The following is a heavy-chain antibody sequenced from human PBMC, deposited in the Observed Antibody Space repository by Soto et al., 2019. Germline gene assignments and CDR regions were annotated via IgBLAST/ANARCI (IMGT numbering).Heavy chain of an antibody. CDR3: ARRASRSGWFDY. V-gene: IGHV4-61*01. CDR2: IYYSGST. Sequence: QVQLQESGPGLVKPSETLSLTCTVSGGSVSSGSHYWSWIRQPPGKGLEWIGYIYYSGSTNYNPSLKSRVTILVDMSKNQFSLKLNSVTAADTAVYYCARRASRSGWFDYWGQGTLVTVSS. D-gene: IGHD6-19*01. CDR1: GGSVSSGSHY. J-gene: IGHJ4*02.